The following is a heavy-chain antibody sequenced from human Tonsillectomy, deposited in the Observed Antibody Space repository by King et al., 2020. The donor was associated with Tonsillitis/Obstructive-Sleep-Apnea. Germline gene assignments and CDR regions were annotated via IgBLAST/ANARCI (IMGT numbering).Heavy chain of an antibody. J-gene: IGHJ4*02. CDR1: GFTFSSYA. D-gene: IGHD3-3*01. CDR3: TFHDFYYFDY. V-gene: IGHV3-30*04. CDR2: ISYDGRNK. Sequence: VQLVESGGGVVQPGRSLRLSCAASGFTFSSYAMHWVRQAPGKGLEWVAFISYDGRNKYNADSVKGQFTISRDNSKNTLYLQMNSLKTEDTAVYYCTFHDFYYFDYWGQGTLVTVSS.